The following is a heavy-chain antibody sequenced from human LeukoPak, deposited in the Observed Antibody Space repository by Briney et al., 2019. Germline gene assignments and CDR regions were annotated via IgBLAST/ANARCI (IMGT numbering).Heavy chain of an antibody. CDR2: ISGSGGST. CDR3: ARGGPVVGAFDY. V-gene: IGHV3-23*01. Sequence: ETLSLTCAVSGGSISSSNWWSWVRQAPGKGLEWVSAISGSGGSTYYADSVKGRFTISRDNSKNTLYLQMNSLRAEDTAVYYCARGGPVVGAFDYWGQGTLVTVSS. CDR1: GGSISSSN. J-gene: IGHJ4*02. D-gene: IGHD1-26*01.